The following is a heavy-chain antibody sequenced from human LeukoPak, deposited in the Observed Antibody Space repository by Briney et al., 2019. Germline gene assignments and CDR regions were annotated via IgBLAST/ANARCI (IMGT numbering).Heavy chain of an antibody. CDR1: GFTFNNYA. J-gene: IGHJ4*02. D-gene: IGHD1-26*01. Sequence: GGSLRLSCAASGFTFNNYAMSWVRQAPGKGLEWVSTISGSGGSTYYADSVKGRFTISRDNSKNTLYLQMNSLRAEDTAVYYCATGKRSYPLDYWGQGTLVTVSS. CDR2: ISGSGGST. V-gene: IGHV3-23*01. CDR3: ATGKRSYPLDY.